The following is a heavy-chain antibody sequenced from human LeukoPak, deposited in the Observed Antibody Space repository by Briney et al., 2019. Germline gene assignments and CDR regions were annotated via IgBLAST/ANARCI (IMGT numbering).Heavy chain of an antibody. V-gene: IGHV3-66*02. J-gene: IGHJ4*02. CDR2: IYSGGST. CDR3: AKGATGTFNSPFDY. D-gene: IGHD1-7*01. CDR1: EFSVGSNY. Sequence: GGSLRLSCAASEFSVGSNYMTWVRQAPGKGLEWVSLIYSGGSTYYADSVKGRFIISRDNSKNTLYLQMNSLRAEDTAVYYCAKGATGTFNSPFDYWGQGTLVTVSS.